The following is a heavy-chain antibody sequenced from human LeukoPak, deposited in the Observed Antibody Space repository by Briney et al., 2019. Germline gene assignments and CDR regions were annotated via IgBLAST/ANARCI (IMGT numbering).Heavy chain of an antibody. CDR3: ARTLYIAAVPGGFDY. Sequence: EASVKVSCKASGYTFTGHYLHWVRRAPGQGLEWMGWINPKNAGTNFAQRFQGRVTMTRDTSISTVYMELSRLRSDDTALYYCARTLYIAAVPGGFDYWGQGSLVTVSP. D-gene: IGHD6-13*01. CDR2: INPKNAGT. J-gene: IGHJ4*02. V-gene: IGHV1-2*02. CDR1: GYTFTGHY.